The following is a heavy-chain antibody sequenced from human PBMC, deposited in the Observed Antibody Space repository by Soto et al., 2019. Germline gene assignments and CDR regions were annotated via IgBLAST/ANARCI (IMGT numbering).Heavy chain of an antibody. J-gene: IGHJ2*01. V-gene: IGHV3-21*01. CDR3: ARALAGYWYFDL. CDR1: GFTFSSYT. Sequence: GGSLRLSCAASGFTFSSYTMNWVRQAPGKGLEWDSSISSITSYIYYADSLKGRFTISRDNAKNSLYLQMNSLRAEDTAVYYCARALAGYWYFDLWGRGTLVTVSS. D-gene: IGHD2-2*03. CDR2: ISSITSYI.